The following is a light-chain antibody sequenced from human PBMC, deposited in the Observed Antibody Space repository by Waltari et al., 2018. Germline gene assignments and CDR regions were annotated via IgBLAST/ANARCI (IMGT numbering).Light chain of an antibody. V-gene: IGLV3-21*04. J-gene: IGLJ3*02. CDR3: QVWDNSSDQGV. CDR2: YDS. CDR1: HIGSNS. Sequence: SYVLTQPPSVSVAPGKTARITCGGNHIGSNSVHWYQLKPGQAPVLVIYYDSDRPSGIPERFSGSNSGNTATLTISRVEAGDEADYYCQVWDNSSDQGVFGGGTKLTVL.